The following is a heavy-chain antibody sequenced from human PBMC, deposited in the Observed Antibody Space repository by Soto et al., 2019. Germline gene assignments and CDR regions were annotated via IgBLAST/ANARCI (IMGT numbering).Heavy chain of an antibody. CDR2: INPSGGST. J-gene: IGHJ4*02. CDR3: ARDGGCSGGSCYIRFDY. V-gene: IGHV1-46*03. D-gene: IGHD2-15*01. CDR1: GYTFTSYY. Sequence: ASVKVSCKASGYTFTSYYMHWVRQAPGQGLEWMGIINPSGGSTSYAQKFQGRVTMTRDTSTSTVYMELSSLRSEDTAVYYCARDGGCSGGSCYIRFDYWGQGTLVTVSS.